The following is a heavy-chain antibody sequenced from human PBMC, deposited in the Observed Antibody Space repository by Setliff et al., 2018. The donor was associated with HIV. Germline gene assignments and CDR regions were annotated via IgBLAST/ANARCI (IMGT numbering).Heavy chain of an antibody. CDR3: AIDGAGGWLRPMPDY. V-gene: IGHV4-61*09. J-gene: IGHJ4*02. CDR2: IYTSGST. CDR1: GGSISSGGYY. Sequence: SETLSLTCTVSGGSISSGGYYWSWIRQPAGKGLEWIGHIYTSGSTNYNPSPKSRVTISVDTSKNQFSLKLSSVTAADTAVYYCAIDGAGGWLRPMPDYWGQGTLVTVSS. D-gene: IGHD5-12*01.